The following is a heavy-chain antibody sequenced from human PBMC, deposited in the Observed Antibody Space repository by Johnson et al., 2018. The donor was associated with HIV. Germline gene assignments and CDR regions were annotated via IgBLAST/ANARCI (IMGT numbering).Heavy chain of an antibody. CDR2: ISYDGSNK. V-gene: IGHV3-30*04. CDR3: ARDGSQLADAFDI. Sequence: VESGGGVVQPGRSLRLSCAASGFTFSSYAMHWVRQAPGKGLEWVAVISYDGSNKYYADSVKGRFTISRDNSKNTLYLQMNSLRAEDTAVYDCARDGSQLADAFDIWGQGTMVTVSS. D-gene: IGHD6-6*01. J-gene: IGHJ3*02. CDR1: GFTFSSYA.